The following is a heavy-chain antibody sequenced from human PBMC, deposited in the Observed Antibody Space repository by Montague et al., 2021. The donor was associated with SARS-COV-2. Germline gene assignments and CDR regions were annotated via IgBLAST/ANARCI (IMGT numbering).Heavy chain of an antibody. CDR2: IDNSGST. V-gene: IGHV4-4*09. CDR3: ARLTGSRVYYYHYGLDV. J-gene: IGHJ6*02. CDR1: GDSIRESH. D-gene: IGHD1-20*01. Sequence: SETLSLTCTVSGDSIRESHWSWIRQPPGKGLEWIGYIDNSGSTNYNPALESRVTLTVSASNNQFYLTLWSVTAADTAVYYCARLTGSRVYYYHYGLDVWGQGTTVTVSS.